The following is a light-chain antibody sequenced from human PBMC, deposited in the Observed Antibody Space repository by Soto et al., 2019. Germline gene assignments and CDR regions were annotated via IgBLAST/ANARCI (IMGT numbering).Light chain of an antibody. CDR3: QQYNNWPPEET. V-gene: IGKV3D-15*01. J-gene: IGKJ1*01. Sequence: EIVLTQSPGTLVLSPGDRATLSCRASQSVNKAYLVWYQVKPGQAPRRLIYGASSRATGIPARFSGSGSGTEFTLTISSLQSEDFAVYYCQQYNNWPPEETFGQGTKVEIK. CDR2: GAS. CDR1: QSVNKAY.